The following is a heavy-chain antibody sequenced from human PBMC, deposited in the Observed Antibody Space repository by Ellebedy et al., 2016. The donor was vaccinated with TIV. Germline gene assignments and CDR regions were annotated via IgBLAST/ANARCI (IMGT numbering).Heavy chain of an antibody. Sequence: SETLSLTCVISGGSVSTDIGWNWIRQSPSRGLEWLGRTYYRSKWNNDYAVSLKSRITINPDTSKNLFSLQLNAVTPEDTAVYYCARGWFGSGMGVWGQGTTVTVSS. J-gene: IGHJ6*02. CDR1: GGSVSTDIG. CDR3: ARGWFGSGMGV. V-gene: IGHV6-1*01. CDR2: TYYRSKWNN. D-gene: IGHD3-10*01.